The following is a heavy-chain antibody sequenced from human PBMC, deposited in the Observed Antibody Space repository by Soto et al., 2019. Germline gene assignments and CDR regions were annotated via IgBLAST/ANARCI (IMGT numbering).Heavy chain of an antibody. CDR3: ARGSNDIDY. CDR1: GGTFSSYT. V-gene: IGHV1-69*02. CDR2: IIPILGIA. D-gene: IGHD1-1*01. J-gene: IGHJ4*02. Sequence: GASVKVSCKASGGTFSSYTISWVRQAPGQGLEWMGRIIPILGIANYAQKFQGRVTITADKSTSTAYMELRSPRSDDTAVYYCARGSNDIDYWGQGTLVTVSS.